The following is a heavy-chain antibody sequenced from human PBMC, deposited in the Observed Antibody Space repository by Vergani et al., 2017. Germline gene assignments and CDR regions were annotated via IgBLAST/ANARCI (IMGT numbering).Heavy chain of an antibody. Sequence: QVQLVASGGGLVRPGGSLRLSCAASGFIFSDYYMTWIRQTPGKGLEWLAHISDGGETKMYAESLKGRFTVSRDNSKNMLFLQMNNLRTEDTAIYYCAKQYFVSGNYLFDYWGQGTLVTVSS. D-gene: IGHD3-10*01. CDR3: AKQYFVSGNYLFDY. V-gene: IGHV3-11*01. CDR1: GFIFSDYY. CDR2: ISDGGETK. J-gene: IGHJ4*02.